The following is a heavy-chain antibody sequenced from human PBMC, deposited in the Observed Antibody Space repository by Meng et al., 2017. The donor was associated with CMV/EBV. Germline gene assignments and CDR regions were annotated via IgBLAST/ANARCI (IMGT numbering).Heavy chain of an antibody. V-gene: IGHV4-61*02. CDR3: ASVQGLWVS. CDR1: GGATLSGYYF. D-gene: IGHD1-1*01. Sequence: RPEAGPVWWEPPPTWSLPSSVSGGATLSGYYFWSWLRPPAGKGLGWIRRIYTSGSTNYTPSLKSRVTISVDKSKNQFSLKLSSVTSADTAVYYCASVQGLWVSWGQGTLVTVSS. J-gene: IGHJ4*02. CDR2: IYTSGST.